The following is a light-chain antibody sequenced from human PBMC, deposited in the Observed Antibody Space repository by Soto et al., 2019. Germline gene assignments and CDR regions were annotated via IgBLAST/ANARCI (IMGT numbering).Light chain of an antibody. Sequence: QSVLPQPPSVSGAPGQRVTISCTGSSSNIGAGYDVHWYQQLPGTAPKLLIYGNSNRPSGVPDRFSGSKSGTSASLGINGLQAEDDAEYFCQSYDSRLSVLLGGGTKVTVL. V-gene: IGLV1-40*01. CDR1: SSNIGAGYD. J-gene: IGLJ2*01. CDR3: QSYDSRLSVL. CDR2: GNS.